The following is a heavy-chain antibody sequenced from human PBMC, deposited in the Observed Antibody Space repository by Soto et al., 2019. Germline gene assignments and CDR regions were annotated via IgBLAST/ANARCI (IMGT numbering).Heavy chain of an antibody. CDR2: SRNKANSYRT. CDR1: GFTFSDHY. CDR3: ARFSGSYPRGLYY. J-gene: IGHJ4*02. D-gene: IGHD1-26*01. Sequence: EVQLVESGGGLVQPGGSLRLSCAASGFTFSDHYIDWVRQAPGKGLEWVGRSRNKANSYRTEYAASVKGRFTISRDESKHSLYLKMNSLKTEYTAVYYCARFSGSYPRGLYYWGQGTLVTVSS. V-gene: IGHV3-72*01.